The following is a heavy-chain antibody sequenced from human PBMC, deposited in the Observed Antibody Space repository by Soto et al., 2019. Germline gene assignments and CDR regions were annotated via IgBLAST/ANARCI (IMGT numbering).Heavy chain of an antibody. CDR2: ISAYNGNT. D-gene: IGHD1-1*01. Sequence: ASVKVSCKASGYTFTSYGISWVRQAPGQGLEWMGWISAYNGNTNYAQKLQGRVTMTTDTSTSTAYMELRSLRSDDTAVYYCARDSPAESTTGTLYYYGMDVWGQGTAVTVSS. CDR1: GYTFTSYG. J-gene: IGHJ6*02. CDR3: ARDSPAESTTGTLYYYGMDV. V-gene: IGHV1-18*04.